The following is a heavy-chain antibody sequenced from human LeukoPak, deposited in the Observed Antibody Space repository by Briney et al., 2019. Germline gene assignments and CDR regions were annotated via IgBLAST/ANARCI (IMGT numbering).Heavy chain of an antibody. CDR1: GFTFDDYG. CDR3: ARCSSSSGWYGGY. V-gene: IGHV3-7*01. D-gene: IGHD6-19*01. Sequence: GGSLRLSCAASGFTFDDYGMGWVRQVPGKGLEWVANIKQDGSEKYYVDSVKGRFTISRDNAKNSLYLQMNSLRAEDTAVYYCARCSSSSGWYGGYWGQGTLVTVSS. J-gene: IGHJ4*02. CDR2: IKQDGSEK.